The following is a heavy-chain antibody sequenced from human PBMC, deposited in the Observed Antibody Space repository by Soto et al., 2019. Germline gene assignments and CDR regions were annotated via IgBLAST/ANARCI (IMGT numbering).Heavy chain of an antibody. CDR3: ARSIAARLNWFAP. V-gene: IGHV1-46*01. J-gene: IGHJ5*02. CDR2: INPSDGTT. CDR1: GYTFTSRY. Sequence: ASVKVSCKATGYTFTSRYMHWVRQAPGQGLEWMGIINPSDGTTTYAQKFQGRVSMTRDNAKRSLYLQMNSMRADDTAFFYCARSIAARLNWFAPWGQGTPVTVSS. D-gene: IGHD6-6*01.